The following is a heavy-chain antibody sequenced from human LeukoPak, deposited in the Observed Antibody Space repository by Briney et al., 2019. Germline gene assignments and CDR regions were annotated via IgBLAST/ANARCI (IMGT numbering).Heavy chain of an antibody. CDR2: IYYSGST. Sequence: SETLSLTCTVSGGSLSSYYWSWIRQPPGKGLEWIGYIYYSGSTNYNPSLKSRVTISVDTSKNQFSLKLSSVTAADTAVYYCARDTPYGSLSDWGQGTLVTVSS. V-gene: IGHV4-59*01. CDR3: ARDTPYGSLSD. D-gene: IGHD3-10*01. CDR1: GGSLSSYY. J-gene: IGHJ4*02.